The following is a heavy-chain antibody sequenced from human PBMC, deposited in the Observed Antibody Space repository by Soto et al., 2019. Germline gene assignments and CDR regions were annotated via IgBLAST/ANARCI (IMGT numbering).Heavy chain of an antibody. D-gene: IGHD1-1*01. CDR1: GGSIRSYY. CDR2: IYYSGTT. V-gene: IGHV4-59*01. CDR3: ARAVETGGNWFDP. J-gene: IGHJ5*02. Sequence: LSLTCTVSGGSIRSYYWSWIRQPPGKGLEWIGHIYYSGTTNYNPSLKSRITMSVDTSKNQFSLKLSSVTAADTAVYYCARAVETGGNWFDPWGQGTLVTVSS.